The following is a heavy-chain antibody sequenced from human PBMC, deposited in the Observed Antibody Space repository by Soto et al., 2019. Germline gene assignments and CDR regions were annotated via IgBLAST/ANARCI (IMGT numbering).Heavy chain of an antibody. Sequence: QITLKESGPTLVRPTQTLTLTCAFSGFSLSTSGVGVGWIRQPPGKALEGLAVIYWDDSKHYSPSLRSSLTITKDTSKTQVVLTMTNMDPMDTGTYYCAHKGPEDWPLDYWGQGTLVTVSS. J-gene: IGHJ4*02. CDR2: IYWDDSK. V-gene: IGHV2-5*02. CDR3: AHKGPEDWPLDY. D-gene: IGHD3-9*01. CDR1: GFSLSTSGVG.